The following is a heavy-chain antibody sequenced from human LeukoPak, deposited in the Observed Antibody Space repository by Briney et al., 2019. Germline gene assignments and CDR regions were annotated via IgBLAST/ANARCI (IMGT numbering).Heavy chain of an antibody. CDR2: MNPNSGNT. Sequence: ASVKVSCKASGYTFTSYDINWVRQATGQGLEWMGWMNPNSGNTGYAQKFQGRVTMTRNTSISTAYMELSSLRSEDTAVYYCARGVGRSGWKGGVLSDYWSQGTLVTVSS. J-gene: IGHJ4*02. V-gene: IGHV1-8*01. CDR3: ARGVGRSGWKGGVLSDY. CDR1: GYTFTSYD. D-gene: IGHD6-19*01.